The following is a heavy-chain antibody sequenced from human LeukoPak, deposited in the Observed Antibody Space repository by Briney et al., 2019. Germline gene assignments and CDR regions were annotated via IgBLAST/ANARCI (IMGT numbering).Heavy chain of an antibody. Sequence: PGGSLRLSCAASGFTFSSYAMHWVRQAPGKGLEWVAVISYDGSNKYYADSVKGRFTISRDNSKDTLYLQMNSLRAEDTAVYYCAKDRYCSSTSCYRRPSFDYWGQGTLVTVSS. CDR3: AKDRYCSSTSCYRRPSFDY. D-gene: IGHD2-2*01. CDR1: GFTFSSYA. J-gene: IGHJ4*02. V-gene: IGHV3-30-3*01. CDR2: ISYDGSNK.